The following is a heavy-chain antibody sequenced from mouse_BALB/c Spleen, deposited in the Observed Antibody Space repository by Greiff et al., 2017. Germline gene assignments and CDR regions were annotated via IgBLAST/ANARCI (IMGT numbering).Heavy chain of an antibody. J-gene: IGHJ4*01. CDR1: GYTFTNYW. CDR3: ARAVSYAMDY. V-gene: IGHV1-63*02. CDR2: IYPGGGYT. Sequence: QVHVKQSGAELVRPGTSVKISCKASGYTFTNYWLGWVKQRPGHGLEWIGDIYPGGGYTNYNEKFKGKATLTADTSSSTAYMQLSSLTSEDSAVYFCARAVSYAMDYWGQGTSVTVSS.